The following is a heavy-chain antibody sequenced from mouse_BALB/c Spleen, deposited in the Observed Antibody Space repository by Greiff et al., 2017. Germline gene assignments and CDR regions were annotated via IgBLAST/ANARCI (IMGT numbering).Heavy chain of an antibody. J-gene: IGHJ4*01. V-gene: IGHV1-5*01. Sequence: EVKLQQSGTVLARPGASVKMSCKASGYSFTSYWMHWVKQRPGQGLEWIGAIYPGNSDTSYNQKFKGKAKLTAVTSASTAYMELSSLTNEDSAFYYCTRGGYYDAMDYWGQGTSVTVSA. CDR3: TRGGYYDAMDY. CDR1: GYSFTSYW. D-gene: IGHD2-2*01. CDR2: IYPGNSDT.